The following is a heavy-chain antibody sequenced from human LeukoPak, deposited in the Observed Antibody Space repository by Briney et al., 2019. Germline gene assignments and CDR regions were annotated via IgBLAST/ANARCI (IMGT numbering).Heavy chain of an antibody. CDR2: IIPVLDTP. V-gene: IGHV1-69*13. J-gene: IGHJ4*02. CDR1: GYTFTSYG. CDR3: ARAITITYYYDSSGYLEDY. Sequence: SVKVSCKASGYTFTSYGISWVRQAPGQGPEWMGGIIPVLDTPIYAQKFQGRVTITADESTSTAYMEMSSLRSEDTAVYFCARAITITYYYDSSGYLEDYWGQETLVTVSS. D-gene: IGHD3-22*01.